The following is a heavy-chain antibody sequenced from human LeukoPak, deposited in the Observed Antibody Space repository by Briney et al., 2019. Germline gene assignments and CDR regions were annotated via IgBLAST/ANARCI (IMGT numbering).Heavy chain of an antibody. V-gene: IGHV2-5*02. CDR2: IYWDDNK. D-gene: IGHD4-17*01. Sequence: SGPTLVNPTQTLTLTCTFSGFSLSTRGVGVGWTRQPSGKALEWLALIYWDDNKLYNPSLKSRLTITKDTSKNQVVLTMTNMDPVDTATYYCAHYGDYRFLYYFDHWGQGTLVTVSS. J-gene: IGHJ4*02. CDR3: AHYGDYRFLYYFDH. CDR1: GFSLSTRGVG.